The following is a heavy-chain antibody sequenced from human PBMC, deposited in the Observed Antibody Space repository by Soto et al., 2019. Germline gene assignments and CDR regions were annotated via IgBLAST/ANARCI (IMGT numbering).Heavy chain of an antibody. D-gene: IGHD4-4*01. CDR3: ARVVMTTVPAPYYYGMDV. J-gene: IGHJ6*02. Sequence: SVKVSCKASGGTFSSYAISWVRQAPGQGLEWMGRIIPFIGTANYAQKFQGRVTITADESTSTAYMELTSLRSEDTAVYYCARVVMTTVPAPYYYGMDVWGQGTTVTVSS. CDR1: GGTFSSYA. CDR2: IIPFIGTA. V-gene: IGHV1-69*11.